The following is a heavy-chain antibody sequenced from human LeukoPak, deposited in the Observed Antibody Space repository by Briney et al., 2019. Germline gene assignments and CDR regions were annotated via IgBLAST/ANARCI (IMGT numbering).Heavy chain of an antibody. CDR1: GGSFSGYY. V-gene: IGHV4-34*01. J-gene: IGHJ4*02. Sequence: PSETLSLTCAVYGGSFSGYYWSWIRQPPGKGLEWIGSISYSGNTTHYNPSLKSRVTISVDTSKNQFSLKLSSVTAADTAVYHCARHQNILTSLHYWGQGTLVTVSS. D-gene: IGHD3-9*01. CDR2: ISYSGNT. CDR3: ARHQNILTSLHY.